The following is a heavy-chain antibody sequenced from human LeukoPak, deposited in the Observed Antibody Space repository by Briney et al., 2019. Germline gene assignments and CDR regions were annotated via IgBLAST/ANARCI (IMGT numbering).Heavy chain of an antibody. D-gene: IGHD3-16*02. V-gene: IGHV1-24*01. CDR3: AAFMITFGGVIAASFDY. CDR2: FDPEDGET. J-gene: IGHJ4*02. CDR1: GYTFTSYY. Sequence: ASVKVSCKASGYTFTSYYMHWVRQAPGKGLEWMGGFDPEDGETIYAQKFQGRVTMTEDTSTDTAYMELSSLRSEDTAVYYCAAFMITFGGVIAASFDYWGQGTLVTVSS.